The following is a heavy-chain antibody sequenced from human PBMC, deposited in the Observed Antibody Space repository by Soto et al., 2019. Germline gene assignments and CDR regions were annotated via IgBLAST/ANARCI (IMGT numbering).Heavy chain of an antibody. D-gene: IGHD5-18*01. CDR2: ISAYNGNT. CDR1: VYTFTSYA. V-gene: IGHV1-18*01. J-gene: IGHJ4*02. CDR3: ARDVTLTNY. Sequence: GASVKVSRKASVYTFTSYAISWVRQAPGQGLEWMGWISAYNGNTNYAQKLQGRVTMNTDTSTSTAYMALKSLRADEPAVYSCARDVTLTNYGGKGPLVTASS.